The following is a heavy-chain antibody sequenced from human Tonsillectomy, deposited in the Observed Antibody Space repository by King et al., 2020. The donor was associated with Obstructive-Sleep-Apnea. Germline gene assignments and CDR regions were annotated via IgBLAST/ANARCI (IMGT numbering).Heavy chain of an antibody. J-gene: IGHJ4*02. CDR1: GGSISSGDYY. V-gene: IGHV4-30-4*01. D-gene: IGHD3-10*01. CDR3: ARDPTWFGELPLGYFDY. CDR2: IYYSGST. Sequence: VQLQESGPGLVKPSQTLSLTCTVSGGSISSGDYYWSWIRQPPGKGLEWIGYIYYSGSTYYNPSLKSRVTISVDTSKNQFSLKLSSVTAADTAVYYCARDPTWFGELPLGYFDYWGQGTLVTVSS.